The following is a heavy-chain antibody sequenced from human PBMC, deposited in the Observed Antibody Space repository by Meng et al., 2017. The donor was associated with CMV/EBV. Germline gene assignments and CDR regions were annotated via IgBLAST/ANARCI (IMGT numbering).Heavy chain of an antibody. CDR3: AAYPQTMVRGVALWGAFDY. CDR2: ISAYNGNT. Sequence: QVQPVRAGAEVKKPGASVKVYCKASGYTFTSYGISWVRQAPGQGLEWMGWISAYNGNTNYAQKLQGRVTMTTDTSTSTAYMELRSLRSDDTAVYYCAAYPQTMVRGVALWGAFDYWGQGTLVTVSS. J-gene: IGHJ4*02. D-gene: IGHD3-10*01. CDR1: GYTFTSYG. V-gene: IGHV1-18*01.